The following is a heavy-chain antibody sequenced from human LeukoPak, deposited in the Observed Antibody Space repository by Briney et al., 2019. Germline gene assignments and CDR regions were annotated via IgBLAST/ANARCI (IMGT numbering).Heavy chain of an antibody. D-gene: IGHD3-10*01. J-gene: IGHJ4*02. Sequence: ASVKVSCKASGYTFTGYYMHWVRQAPGQGLEWMGWINPNSGGTNYAQKFQGRVTMTRDTSISTAYMELSRLRSDDTAVYYCARDPSVRGVITDYWGQGTLVTVSS. CDR1: GYTFTGYY. CDR2: INPNSGGT. V-gene: IGHV1-2*02. CDR3: ARDPSVRGVITDY.